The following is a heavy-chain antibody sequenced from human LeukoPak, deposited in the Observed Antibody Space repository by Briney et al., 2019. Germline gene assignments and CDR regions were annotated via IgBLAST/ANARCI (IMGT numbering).Heavy chain of an antibody. Sequence: PGGALRLSCAASGFTFGDYGMSWVRQAPGKGLEWVSGINWNGGSTGYADSVKGRFTISRDNAKNSLYLQMNSLRAEDTALYYCGRAYYLDYFYYYMDVWGKGTTVTVSS. CDR1: GFTFGDYG. CDR3: GRAYYLDYFYYYMDV. D-gene: IGHD3-22*01. V-gene: IGHV3-20*04. CDR2: INWNGGST. J-gene: IGHJ6*03.